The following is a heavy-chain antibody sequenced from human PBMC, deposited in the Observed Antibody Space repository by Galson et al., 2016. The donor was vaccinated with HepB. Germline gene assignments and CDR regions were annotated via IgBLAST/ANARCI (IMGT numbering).Heavy chain of an antibody. CDR2: IHDSERA. D-gene: IGHD1-20*01. V-gene: IGHV4-31*03. J-gene: IGHJ6*04. CDR1: GASISNTNYY. Sequence: TLSLTCTVSGASISNTNYYWSWIRQHPGEGLEWIGYIHDSERASYNPSLMSRVAMSVDTSKNQFSLRLTSVTAADTAMYFCARDRPITGLQGHYGMDVWGKGTTVTVSS. CDR3: ARDRPITGLQGHYGMDV.